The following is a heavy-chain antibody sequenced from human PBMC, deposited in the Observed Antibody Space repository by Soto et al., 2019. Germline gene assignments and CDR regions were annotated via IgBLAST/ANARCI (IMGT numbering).Heavy chain of an antibody. Sequence: PGGSLRLSCASSGFTFSSYSMVWVRHAPGKGLEWVSSIIISSSSIYYADSLKGRFTISRDNAKNSLYLHMNSLTAEDTAVYYCARGYDTSGYWTAFDSWGQGALVTVSS. CDR1: GFTFSSYS. V-gene: IGHV3-21*01. CDR3: ARGYDTSGYWTAFDS. J-gene: IGHJ4*02. CDR2: IIISSSSI. D-gene: IGHD3-22*01.